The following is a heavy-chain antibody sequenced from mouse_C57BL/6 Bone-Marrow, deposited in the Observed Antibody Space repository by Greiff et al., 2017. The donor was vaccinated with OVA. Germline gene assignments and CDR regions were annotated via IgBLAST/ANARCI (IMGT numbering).Heavy chain of an antibody. V-gene: IGHV1-18*01. D-gene: IGHD2-4*01. CDR2: INPNNGGT. CDR1: GYTFTDYN. Sequence: EVQLVESGPELVKPGASVKIPCKASGYTFTDYNMDWVKQSHGKSLEWIGDINPNNGGTIYNQKFKGKATLTVDKSSSTAYMELRSLTSEDTAVYYCARGGIYYDYEDWYFDVWGTGTTVTVSS. CDR3: ARGGIYYDYEDWYFDV. J-gene: IGHJ1*03.